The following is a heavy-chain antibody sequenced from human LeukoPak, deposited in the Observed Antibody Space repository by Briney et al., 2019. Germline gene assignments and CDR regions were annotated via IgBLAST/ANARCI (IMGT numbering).Heavy chain of an antibody. CDR3: ARAAAAGPFDY. V-gene: IGHV3-66*01. J-gene: IGHJ4*02. D-gene: IGHD6-13*01. Sequence: GGSLRLSCAASGFTVSSNYMSWVRQAPGKGLEWVSVLYSGGSTYYADSVKGRFTISRDNSKNTLYLQMNSLRAEDTAVYYCARAAAAGPFDYWGQGTLVTVSS. CDR1: GFTVSSNY. CDR2: LYSGGST.